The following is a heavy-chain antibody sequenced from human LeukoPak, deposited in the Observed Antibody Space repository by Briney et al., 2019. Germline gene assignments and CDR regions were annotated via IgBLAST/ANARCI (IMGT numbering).Heavy chain of an antibody. J-gene: IGHJ3*02. V-gene: IGHV1-69*13. CDR3: ARGRQGVYYYDSSGYYTWDAFDI. Sequence: SVKVSCKASGGTFSSYAISWVRQAPGQGLEWMGGIIPIFGTANYAQKFQGRVTSTADESTSTAYMELRSLRSEDTAVYYCARGRQGVYYYDSSGYYTWDAFDIWGQGTMVTVSS. CDR1: GGTFSSYA. D-gene: IGHD3-22*01. CDR2: IIPIFGTA.